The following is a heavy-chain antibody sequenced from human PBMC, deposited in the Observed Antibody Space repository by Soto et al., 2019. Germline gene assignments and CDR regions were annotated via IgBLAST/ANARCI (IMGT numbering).Heavy chain of an antibody. Sequence: GGSLRLSCAASGFTFSSYEMNWVRQAPGKGLEWVSYISSSGSTIYYADSVKGRFTISRDNAKNSLYLQMNSLRAEDTAVYYCAREGIAARVYQLDYWGQGTLVTVSS. V-gene: IGHV3-48*03. D-gene: IGHD6-6*01. CDR3: AREGIAARVYQLDY. CDR2: ISSSGSTI. J-gene: IGHJ4*02. CDR1: GFTFSSYE.